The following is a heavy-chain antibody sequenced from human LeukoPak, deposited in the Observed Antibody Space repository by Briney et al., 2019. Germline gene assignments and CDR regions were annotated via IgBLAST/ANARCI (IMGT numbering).Heavy chain of an antibody. CDR1: GYTFTGYY. D-gene: IGHD3-9*01. J-gene: IGHJ4*02. CDR2: INPNSGGT. Sequence: ASVKVSCKASGYTFTGYYMHWVRQALGQGLEWMGWINPNSGGTNYAQKFQGRVTMTRDTSISTAYMELSRLRSDDTAVYYCARSSLGDYDILTGYYFATPNFDYWGQGTLVTVSS. V-gene: IGHV1-2*02. CDR3: ARSSLGDYDILTGYYFATPNFDY.